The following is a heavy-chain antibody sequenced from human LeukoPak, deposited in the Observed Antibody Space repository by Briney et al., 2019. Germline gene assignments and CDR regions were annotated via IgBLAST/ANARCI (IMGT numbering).Heavy chain of an antibody. D-gene: IGHD1-1*01. V-gene: IGHV7-4-1*02. CDR3: ARDYSLTLGTTTYFQH. CDR1: GYIFDIYA. Sequence: PWGSVKVSCKASGYIFDIYAMIWVRQALGQGLELMGWINTNTGNPTYAQGFTGRFVFSLGTSVSTAYLQISSLKAEDTAVYYCARDYSLTLGTTTYFQHWGQGTLVTVSS. CDR2: INTNTGNP. J-gene: IGHJ1*01.